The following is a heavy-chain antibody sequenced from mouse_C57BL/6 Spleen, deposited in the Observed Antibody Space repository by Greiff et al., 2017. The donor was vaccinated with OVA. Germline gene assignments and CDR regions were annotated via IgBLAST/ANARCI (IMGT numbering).Heavy chain of an antibody. CDR3: ARGGHYYGSSYYAMDY. CDR2: IDPSDSYT. V-gene: IGHV1-50*01. D-gene: IGHD1-1*01. J-gene: IGHJ4*01. Sequence: VQLQQPGAELVKPGASVKLSCKASGYTFTSYWMQWVKQRPGQGLEWIGEIDPSDSYTNYNQKFKGKATLTVDTSSSTAYMQLSSLTSEDSAVYYCARGGHYYGSSYYAMDYWGQGTSVTVSS. CDR1: GYTFTSYW.